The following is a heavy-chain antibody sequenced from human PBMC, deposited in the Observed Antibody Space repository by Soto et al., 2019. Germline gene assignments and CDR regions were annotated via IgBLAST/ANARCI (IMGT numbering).Heavy chain of an antibody. CDR1: GGSITSYY. J-gene: IGHJ6*02. CDR3: ARDNTGMDV. Sequence: SETLSLTCTVSGGSITSYYWSWMRQPPGKGLEWIGYIHNSGSTNYNPSLKGRVTISVDTSKNQFSLKLNSVTAADTAVYYCARDNTGMDVWGQGTTVTVSS. CDR2: IHNSGST. V-gene: IGHV4-59*01.